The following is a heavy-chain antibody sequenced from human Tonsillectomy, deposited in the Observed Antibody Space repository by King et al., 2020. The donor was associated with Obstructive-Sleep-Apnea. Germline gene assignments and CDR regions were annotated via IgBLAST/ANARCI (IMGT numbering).Heavy chain of an antibody. V-gene: IGHV3-30*04. D-gene: IGHD6-19*01. CDR1: GFTFSSYA. Sequence: VQLVESGGGVVQPGRSLRLSCAASGFTFSSYAMHWVRQAPGKGLEWVAVISYDGSNKYYADSVKGRFTISRDNSKNTLYLQMNSLRAEDTAVYYCARGGPYSSCFYWYFDLWGRGTLVTVSS. CDR3: ARGGPYSSCFYWYFDL. J-gene: IGHJ2*01. CDR2: ISYDGSNK.